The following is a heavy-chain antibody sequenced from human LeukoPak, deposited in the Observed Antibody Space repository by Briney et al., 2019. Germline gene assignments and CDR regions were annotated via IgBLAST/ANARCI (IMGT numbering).Heavy chain of an antibody. CDR1: GFTFSSYL. J-gene: IGHJ3*02. CDR3: GRSGSSSWFDAFDI. Sequence: GGSLRLSFAASGFTFSSYLISWVRQAPGKGLEWVANIKQDGSEKYYVDSVKGRFTISRDNAKNSLYLQMNSLRAEDTAVYYCGRSGSSSWFDAFDIWGQGTMVTVSS. D-gene: IGHD6-13*01. CDR2: IKQDGSEK. V-gene: IGHV3-7*03.